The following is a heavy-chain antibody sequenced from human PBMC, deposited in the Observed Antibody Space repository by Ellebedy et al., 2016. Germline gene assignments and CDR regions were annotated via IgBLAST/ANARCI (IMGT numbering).Heavy chain of an antibody. CDR1: GGSIRGSSYY. CDR2: SYYSGNA. CDR3: AREGGDDGGTRSDY. D-gene: IGHD1-1*01. Sequence: SETLSLTXTVSGGSIRGSSYYWGWIRQPPGKGLEWIGSSYYSGNAYYSPSFRSRVSISVDTSKNQFSLSLTSVTAADTAMYYCAREGGDDGGTRSDYWGQGTLVAVSS. V-gene: IGHV4-39*07. J-gene: IGHJ4*02.